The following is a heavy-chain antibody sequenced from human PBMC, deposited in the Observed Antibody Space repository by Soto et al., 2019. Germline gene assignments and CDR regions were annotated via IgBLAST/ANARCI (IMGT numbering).Heavy chain of an antibody. V-gene: IGHV3-23*01. CDR3: AKAFSWYDY. CDR1: GFTFSSYA. CDR2: ISGSGGST. J-gene: IGHJ4*02. D-gene: IGHD6-13*01. Sequence: EVQLLESGGGLIQPGGSLRLSCAASGFTFSSYAMNWVRQAPGKGLEWVLGISGSGGSTYYADSVKGRFTISRDNSKNTLYLQMSSLRAEDTAVYYCAKAFSWYDYWGQGTLVSVSS.